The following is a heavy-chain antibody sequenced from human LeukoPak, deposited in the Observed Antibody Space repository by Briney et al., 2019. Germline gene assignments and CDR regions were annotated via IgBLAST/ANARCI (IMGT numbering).Heavy chain of an antibody. CDR1: GFTFSSYA. V-gene: IGHV3-64*01. J-gene: IGHJ4*02. Sequence: GGSLRLSCAASGFTFSSYAMHWVRQAPGKGLEYVSAISSNGGSTYYANSVKGRFTISRDNSKNTLYLQMGSLRAEDMAVYYCARATEMVRGVMGPDYWGQGTLVTVSS. CDR2: ISSNGGST. D-gene: IGHD3-10*01. CDR3: ARATEMVRGVMGPDY.